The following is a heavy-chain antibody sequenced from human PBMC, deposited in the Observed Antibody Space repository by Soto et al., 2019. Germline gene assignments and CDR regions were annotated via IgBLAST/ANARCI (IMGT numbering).Heavy chain of an antibody. J-gene: IGHJ5*02. CDR3: ARGGFWSSSWFDP. CDR2: IYHSGST. D-gene: IGHD3-3*01. Sequence: SETLSLTXAVSGGSISSGGYSWSWIRQPPGKGLEWIGYIYHSGSTYYNPSLKSRVTISVDRSKNQFSLKLSSVTAADTAVYYCARGGFWSSSWFDPWGQGTLVTVSS. CDR1: GGSISSGGYS. V-gene: IGHV4-30-2*01.